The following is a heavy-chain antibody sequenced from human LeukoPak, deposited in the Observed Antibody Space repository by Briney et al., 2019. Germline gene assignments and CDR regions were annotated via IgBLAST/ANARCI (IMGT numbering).Heavy chain of an antibody. V-gene: IGHV1-18*01. CDR1: GYTLTNYG. Sequence: ASVKVSCKASGYTLTNYGISWVRQAPGQGLEWMGWISAYNGNTNYIQKLQGRVTMTTDTSTGTAYIELRSLRSDDTAVYFCARVQDYYDTSGYYSLFDYWGQGTLVTVSS. CDR3: ARVQDYYDTSGYYSLFDY. D-gene: IGHD3-22*01. CDR2: ISAYNGNT. J-gene: IGHJ4*02.